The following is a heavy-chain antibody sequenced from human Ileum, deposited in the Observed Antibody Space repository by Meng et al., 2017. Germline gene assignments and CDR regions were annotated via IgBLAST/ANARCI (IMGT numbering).Heavy chain of an antibody. CDR2: INTNTGNP. V-gene: IGHV7-4-1*02. CDR1: GYIFTTYA. D-gene: IGHD4-17*01. CDR3: ARVTGGDYGIEFAY. Sequence: VRLVQAGSELKKPGASVKVSCKASGYIFTTYAINWVRQAPGQGLEWMGWINTNTGNPTYAQGFTGRFVFSLDTSVNTAYLQISSLKAEDTAVYYCARVTGGDYGIEFAYWGQGTLVTVSS. J-gene: IGHJ4*02.